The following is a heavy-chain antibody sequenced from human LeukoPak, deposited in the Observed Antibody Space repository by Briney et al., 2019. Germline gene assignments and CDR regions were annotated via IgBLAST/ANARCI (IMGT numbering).Heavy chain of an antibody. J-gene: IGHJ4*02. Sequence: GESLKISCKGSGYSFTNYWIGWVRQMPGKGLEWMGIISPDGSDTRYSPSFQGQVTISADKSITTAYLQWSSLKASGTAMYYCAGLTSSWSFDYWGQGTLVTVSS. CDR2: ISPDGSDT. D-gene: IGHD6-13*01. CDR3: AGLTSSWSFDY. V-gene: IGHV5-51*01. CDR1: GYSFTNYW.